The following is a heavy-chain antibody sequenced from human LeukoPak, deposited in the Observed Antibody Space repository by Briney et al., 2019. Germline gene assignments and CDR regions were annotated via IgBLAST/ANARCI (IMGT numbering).Heavy chain of an antibody. CDR2: LYPGDSDT. V-gene: IGHV5-51*01. J-gene: IGHJ3*02. Sequence: GESLKISCKGSGYSFTSYWIGWVRQMPGKGLEWMGILYPGDSDTRYSPSFQGQVTISADKSISTAYLQWSSLKASDTAMYYCARHRDCSSTSCYTPNDAFDIWGQGTMVTVSS. CDR3: ARHRDCSSTSCYTPNDAFDI. D-gene: IGHD2-2*02. CDR1: GYSFTSYW.